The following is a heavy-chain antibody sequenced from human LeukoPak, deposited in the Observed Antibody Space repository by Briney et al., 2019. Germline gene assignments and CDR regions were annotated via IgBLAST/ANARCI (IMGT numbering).Heavy chain of an antibody. J-gene: IGHJ4*02. CDR3: AKDQGDNNWKLPALDY. D-gene: IGHD1-20*01. CDR1: GFTFSSYG. Sequence: GGSLRLSCVASGFTFSSYGMHWVRQAPGKGLEWVAFIRYDGSNKYYADSVKGRFTISRDNSKNTLYLQMNSLRAEDTAVYYCAKDQGDNNWKLPALDYWGQGTLVTVSS. V-gene: IGHV3-30*02. CDR2: IRYDGSNK.